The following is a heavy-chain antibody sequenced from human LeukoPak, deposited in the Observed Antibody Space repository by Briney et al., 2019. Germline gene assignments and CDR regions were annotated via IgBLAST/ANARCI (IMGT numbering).Heavy chain of an antibody. D-gene: IGHD2-2*02. Sequence: GGSLRLSCAASGFTFDDYAMHWVRQAPGKGLEWVSGISWNSGSIGYADSVKGRFTISRDNAKNSLYLQMNSLRAEDTALYYCAKDMRAILSNGSNYDYWGQGTLVTVSS. V-gene: IGHV3-9*01. J-gene: IGHJ4*02. CDR2: ISWNSGSI. CDR1: GFTFDDYA. CDR3: AKDMRAILSNGSNYDY.